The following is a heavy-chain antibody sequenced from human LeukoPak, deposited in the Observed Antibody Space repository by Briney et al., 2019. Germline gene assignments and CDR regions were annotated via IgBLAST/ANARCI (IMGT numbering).Heavy chain of an antibody. D-gene: IGHD3-9*01. J-gene: IGHJ5*02. V-gene: IGHV4-38-2*02. Sequence: PSETLSLTCTVSGYSISSGYYWGWIRQPPGKGLEWIGSIYHSGSTYYNPSLKSRVTMSVDTSKNQFSLKLSSVTAADTAVYYCVRVLVTNTAGFDPWGQGTLVTVSS. CDR2: IYHSGST. CDR1: GYSISSGYY. CDR3: VRVLVTNTAGFDP.